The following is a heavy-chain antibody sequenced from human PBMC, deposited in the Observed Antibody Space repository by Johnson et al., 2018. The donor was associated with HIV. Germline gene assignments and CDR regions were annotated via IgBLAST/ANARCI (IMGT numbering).Heavy chain of an antibody. Sequence: QVQLVESGGGVVQPGRSLRLSCAASGFTFSSYGMHWVRQAPGKGLEWVAVISYDGSNKYYPDSVKGRFAISRDNSKNTLYLQMNSLSAEDTAVYYCVKDDYFDSSGYYSDQGTQIRGAFDIWGQGTMVTVSS. CDR3: VKDDYFDSSGYYSDQGTQIRGAFDI. V-gene: IGHV3-30*18. J-gene: IGHJ3*02. CDR2: ISYDGSNK. CDR1: GFTFSSYG. D-gene: IGHD3-22*01.